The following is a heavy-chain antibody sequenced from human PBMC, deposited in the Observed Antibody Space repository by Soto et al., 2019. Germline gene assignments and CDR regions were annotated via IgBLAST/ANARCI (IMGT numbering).Heavy chain of an antibody. CDR3: AREGGYCSGGSCYSFAFDI. Sequence: GGSLRLSCAASRFTFSSYGMHWVRQAPGKGLEWVAVIWYDGSNKYYADSVKGRFTISRDNSKNTLYLQMNSLRAEDTAVYYCAREGGYCSGGSCYSFAFDIWGQGTMVTVSS. CDR2: IWYDGSNK. V-gene: IGHV3-33*01. J-gene: IGHJ3*02. CDR1: RFTFSSYG. D-gene: IGHD2-15*01.